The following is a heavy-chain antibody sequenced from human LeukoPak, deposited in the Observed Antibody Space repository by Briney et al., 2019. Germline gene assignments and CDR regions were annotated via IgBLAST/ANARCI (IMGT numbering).Heavy chain of an antibody. CDR2: ISYDGTNK. D-gene: IGHD1-26*01. Sequence: GGSLRLSCAASGFTLSSYGMHWVRQAPGKGLEWVAVISYDGTNKYYADSVKGRFTISRDNSKNTLYLEMNSLRAEDTAVYYCAREHYHFDYWGQGTLVTVSS. CDR1: GFTLSSYG. J-gene: IGHJ4*02. V-gene: IGHV3-30*03. CDR3: AREHYHFDY.